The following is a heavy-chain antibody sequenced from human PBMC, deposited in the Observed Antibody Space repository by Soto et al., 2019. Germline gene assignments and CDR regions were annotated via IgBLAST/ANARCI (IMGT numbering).Heavy chain of an antibody. CDR3: ARFFYDYVWGSYRYTQKRYYFDY. D-gene: IGHD3-16*02. CDR2: IYPGDSDT. J-gene: IGHJ4*02. CDR1: GYSFTSYW. V-gene: IGHV5-51*01. Sequence: PRESLKISCKGSGYSFTSYWIGWVRQMPGKGLEWMGIIYPGDSDTRYSPSFQGQVTISADKSISTAYLQWSSLKASDTAMYYCARFFYDYVWGSYRYTQKRYYFDYWGQGTLVTVSS.